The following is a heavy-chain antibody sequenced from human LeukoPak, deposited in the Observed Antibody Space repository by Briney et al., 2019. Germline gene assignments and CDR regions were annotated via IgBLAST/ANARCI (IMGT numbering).Heavy chain of an antibody. D-gene: IGHD4-17*01. V-gene: IGHV3-30*18. CDR2: VSYDGINK. Sequence: QSGGSLGLSCAASGFTFSSYGMHWVRQAPGKGLEWVALVSYDGINKYYADSVKGRFTISRDNSKNTLYLQMNSLRAEDTAVYSCAKDLDHDYDDYGLDYWGQGTLVTVSS. CDR1: GFTFSSYG. J-gene: IGHJ4*02. CDR3: AKDLDHDYDDYGLDY.